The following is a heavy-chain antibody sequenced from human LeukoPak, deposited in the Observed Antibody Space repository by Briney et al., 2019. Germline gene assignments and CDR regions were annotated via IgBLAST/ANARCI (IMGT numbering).Heavy chain of an antibody. V-gene: IGHV4-59*01. CDR1: VGSISGNY. CDR2: IYSSGST. Sequence: SETLSLTCTVSVGSISGNYWSWIRQPPGKGLEWIGYIYSSGSTNYNPSLKSRLTISLDTSKNQFSLNLTSITAADTAVYYCARTRHSGSLDFWGQGTLVTVSS. J-gene: IGHJ4*02. D-gene: IGHD3-10*01. CDR3: ARTRHSGSLDF.